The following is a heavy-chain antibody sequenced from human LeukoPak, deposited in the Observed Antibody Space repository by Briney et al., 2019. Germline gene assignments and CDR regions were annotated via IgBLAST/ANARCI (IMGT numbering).Heavy chain of an antibody. Sequence: SETLSLTCSVSGYAISSGYFWGWIRQPPGKGLEWIGTIYHSGSTYYNPSLKSRVTISVDTSKNQFSLKLSSVTAADTAMYYCARLSSAVHRYCSSTSCYGWFDPWGQGTLVTVSS. CDR2: IYHSGST. D-gene: IGHD2-2*01. V-gene: IGHV4-38-2*02. J-gene: IGHJ5*02. CDR3: ARLSSAVHRYCSSTSCYGWFDP. CDR1: GYAISSGYF.